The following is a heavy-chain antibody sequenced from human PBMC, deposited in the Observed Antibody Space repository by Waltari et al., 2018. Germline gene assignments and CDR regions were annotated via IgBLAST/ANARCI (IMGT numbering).Heavy chain of an antibody. V-gene: IGHV3-74*01. Sequence: EVQLVESGGGLVQPGGSLRLSCTASGFTFTNYWMPWVRQAPGKGLVWVSRINSDATTTNYADSVKGRFTISRDNAKNTVSLQMNSLTVEDTAVYYCSANFQHWGQGTLVTVSS. CDR2: INSDATTT. CDR3: SANFQH. D-gene: IGHD6-25*01. J-gene: IGHJ1*01. CDR1: GFTFTNYW.